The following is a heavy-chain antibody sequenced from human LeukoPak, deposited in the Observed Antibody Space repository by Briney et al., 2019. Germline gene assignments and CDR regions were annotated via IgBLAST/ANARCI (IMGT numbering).Heavy chain of an antibody. D-gene: IGHD3-3*01. V-gene: IGHV1-69*04. CDR3: ARLKEPYYDFWSGQRDYYGMDV. CDR2: IIPILGIA. Sequence: SVKVSCKASGGTFSSYAISWVRQAPGQGLEWMGRIIPILGIANYAQKFQGRVTITADKSTSTAYMELSSLRSEDTAVYYCARLKEPYYDFWSGQRDYYGMDVWGQGTTVTVSS. J-gene: IGHJ6*02. CDR1: GGTFSSYA.